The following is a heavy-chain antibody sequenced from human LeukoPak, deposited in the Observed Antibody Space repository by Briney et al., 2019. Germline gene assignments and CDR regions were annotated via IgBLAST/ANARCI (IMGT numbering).Heavy chain of an antibody. J-gene: IGHJ4*02. CDR2: IIPILRTA. D-gene: IGHD3-10*01. CDR1: GGTFSTYT. CDR3: ARQMYAASGSFPPDY. Sequence: SVKVSCKTSGGTFSTYTISWVRQAPGQGLEWMGGIIPILRTAKYAQKFQGRVTITADESTSTVSMELSSLRSDDTAVYYCARQMYAASGSFPPDYWGQGTLVTVSS. V-gene: IGHV1-69*01.